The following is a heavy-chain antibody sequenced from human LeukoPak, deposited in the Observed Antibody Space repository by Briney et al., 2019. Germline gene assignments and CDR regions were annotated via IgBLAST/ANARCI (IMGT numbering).Heavy chain of an antibody. CDR3: ASMFYDSSGYYYRDFDY. V-gene: IGHV3-48*04. CDR1: GFTFSSYA. J-gene: IGHJ4*02. Sequence: PGGSLRLSCAASGFTFSSYAMNWVRQAPGKGLEWVSYISSSSSTIYYADSVKGRFTISRDNAKNSLYLQMNSLRAEDTAVYYCASMFYDSSGYYYRDFDYWGQGTLVTVSS. CDR2: ISSSSSTI. D-gene: IGHD3-22*01.